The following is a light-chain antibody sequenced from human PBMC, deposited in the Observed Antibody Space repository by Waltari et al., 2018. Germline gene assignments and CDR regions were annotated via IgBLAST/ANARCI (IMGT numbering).Light chain of an antibody. CDR1: ENIMTY. CDR3: QQSYSVPFT. V-gene: IGKV1-39*01. CDR2: SAS. Sequence: DIWMAQSPSPLSASLGDRVTVPCRASENIMTYLNWYQHKPGSAPKLLISSASKLQGGVPSRFSGSGSGTEFTLTISGLQPVDFATYYCQQSYSVPFTFGPGTSVDLK. J-gene: IGKJ3*01.